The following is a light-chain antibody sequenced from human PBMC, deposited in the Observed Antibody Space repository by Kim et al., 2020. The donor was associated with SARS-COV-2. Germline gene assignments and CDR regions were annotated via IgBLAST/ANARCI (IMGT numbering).Light chain of an antibody. CDR3: QQYNCYPWT. V-gene: IGKV1-5*01. J-gene: IGKJ1*01. CDR1: QSISSW. Sequence: ASVGDRVTITCRASQSISSWSAWYQQKPGTAPKLLIFGASTLESGVPSRFSGSGSGTEFTLTISSLQPDDFATYYCQQYNCYPWTFGQGTKVDIK. CDR2: GAS.